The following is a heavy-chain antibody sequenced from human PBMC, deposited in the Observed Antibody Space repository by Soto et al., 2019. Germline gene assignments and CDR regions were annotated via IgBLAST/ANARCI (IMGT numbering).Heavy chain of an antibody. J-gene: IGHJ4*02. D-gene: IGHD4-17*01. CDR1: GYTFTSYG. V-gene: IGHV1-18*01. CDR2: ISAYNGNT. CDR3: ARDQGSNYGDFMDFAY. Sequence: ASVKVSCKTSGYTFTSYGISWVLQATGQGLEWMGWISAYNGNTNYAQKLQGRVTMTTDTSTSTAYMELRSLRSDDTAVYYCARDQGSNYGDFMDFAYWGQGTLVTVSS.